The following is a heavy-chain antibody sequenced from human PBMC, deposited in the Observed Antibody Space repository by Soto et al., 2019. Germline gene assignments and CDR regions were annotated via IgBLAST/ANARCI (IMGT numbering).Heavy chain of an antibody. CDR1: GGSISRGNYY. CDR2: IYYSGST. D-gene: IGHD6-13*01. Sequence: QVQLQESGPGLVKPSQTLSLTCTVSGGSISRGNYYWSWIRQPPGKGLEWIGYIYYSGSTYNNPSLKSRVTISVDTSKNQFPLKLNSVTAADTAVYYCASAAVYSSSSYFDYWGQGTLVTVSS. CDR3: ASAAVYSSSSYFDY. V-gene: IGHV4-30-4*01. J-gene: IGHJ4*02.